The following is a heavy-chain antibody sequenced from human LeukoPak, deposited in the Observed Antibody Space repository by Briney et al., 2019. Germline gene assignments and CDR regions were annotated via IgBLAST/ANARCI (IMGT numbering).Heavy chain of an antibody. J-gene: IGHJ3*02. Sequence: PGGSLRLSCAASGFTFSRFWMNWVRQAPGRGLEWVANVDQSGGRNNYVDSVKGRSTISRDNAKDSLFLEMSSLRADDTAVYFCARDVEGGTFDIWGLGTTVTVSS. CDR1: GFTFSRFW. V-gene: IGHV3-7*05. CDR3: ARDVEGGTFDI. CDR2: VDQSGGRN. D-gene: IGHD3-16*01.